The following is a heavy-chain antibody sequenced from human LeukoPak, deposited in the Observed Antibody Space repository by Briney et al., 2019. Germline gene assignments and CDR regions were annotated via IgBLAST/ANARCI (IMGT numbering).Heavy chain of an antibody. D-gene: IGHD6-19*01. CDR3: ARGGSSGWYSGFDY. CDR1: GFTFSSYE. J-gene: IGHJ4*02. CDR2: ISSSGSTI. V-gene: IGHV3-48*03. Sequence: GGSLRLSCAASGFTFSSYEMSWVRQAPGKGLEWVSYISSSGSTIYYADSVKGRFTISRDNAKNSLYLQMNSLRAEDTAVYYCARGGSSGWYSGFDYWGQGTLVTVSS.